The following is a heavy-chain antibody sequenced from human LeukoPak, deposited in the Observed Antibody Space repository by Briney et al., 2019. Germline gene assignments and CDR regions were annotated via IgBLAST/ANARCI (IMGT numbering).Heavy chain of an antibody. CDR2: ISGSGIYI. J-gene: IGHJ4*02. V-gene: IGHV3-21*01. CDR3: ARERGHYYDGKAVDY. D-gene: IGHD3-22*01. Sequence: GGSLRLSCAASGFTFSSYNMNWVRQAPGRGLEWVSSISGSGIYIYYADSLKGRFTISRDNAKNSLYLQMNSLRAEDTAVYYCARERGHYYDGKAVDYWGQGTLVTVSS. CDR1: GFTFSSYN.